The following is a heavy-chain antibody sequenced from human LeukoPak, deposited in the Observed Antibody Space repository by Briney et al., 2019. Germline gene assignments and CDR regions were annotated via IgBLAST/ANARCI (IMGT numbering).Heavy chain of an antibody. J-gene: IGHJ6*02. Sequence: GESLKISCKGAGYSFTSYWIAWVRQLPGKGLEWMGIIYPHDSDTRYSPSFQGQVTISADKSISTVYLQWSSLKASDTAMYYCARPSEEGASGYYYGLDVWGQGTTVTVSS. CDR2: IYPHDSDT. V-gene: IGHV5-51*01. CDR3: ARPSEEGASGYYYGLDV. CDR1: GYSFTSYW. D-gene: IGHD1-26*01.